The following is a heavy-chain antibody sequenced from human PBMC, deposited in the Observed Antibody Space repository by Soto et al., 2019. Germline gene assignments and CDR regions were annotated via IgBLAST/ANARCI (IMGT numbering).Heavy chain of an antibody. D-gene: IGHD6-19*01. CDR3: ARNWQWLGINWFDP. J-gene: IGHJ5*02. CDR2: INAGNGNT. V-gene: IGHV1-3*01. CDR1: GYTFTSYA. Sequence: ASVKVSCKASGYTFTSYAMHWVRQAPGQRLEWMGWINAGNGNTKYSQKFQGRVTITRDTSASTAYMELSSLRSEDTAVYYCARNWQWLGINWFDPWGQGTLVTVSS.